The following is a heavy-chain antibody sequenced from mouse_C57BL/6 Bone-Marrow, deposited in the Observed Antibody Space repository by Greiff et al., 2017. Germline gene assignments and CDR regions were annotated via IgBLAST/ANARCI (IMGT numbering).Heavy chain of an antibody. D-gene: IGHD1-1*01. V-gene: IGHV1-59*01. CDR3: ARWRGYGSSYDYYAMDY. J-gene: IGHJ4*01. CDR1: GYTFTSYW. Sequence: QVQLKQPGAELVRPGTSVKLSCKASGYTFTSYWMHWVKQRPGQGLEWIGVIDPSDSYTNYNQKFKGKATLTVDTSSSTAYMQLSSLTSEDSAVYYYARWRGYGSSYDYYAMDYWGQGTTVTVSA. CDR2: IDPSDSYT.